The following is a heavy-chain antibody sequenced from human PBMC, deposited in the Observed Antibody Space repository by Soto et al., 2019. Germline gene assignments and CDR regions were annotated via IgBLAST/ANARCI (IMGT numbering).Heavy chain of an antibody. CDR2: IYYSGST. CDR3: ARDKSLGQWLVHGWFDP. Sequence: SETMSLTCTVAGGSISSYCWSWIRQTTGKGLEWIGYIYYSGSTNYNPSLKSRVTISVDTSKNQFSLKLSSVTAADTAVYYCARDKSLGQWLVHGWFDPWGQGTLVTVSS. CDR1: GGSISSYC. D-gene: IGHD6-19*01. J-gene: IGHJ5*02. V-gene: IGHV4-59*01.